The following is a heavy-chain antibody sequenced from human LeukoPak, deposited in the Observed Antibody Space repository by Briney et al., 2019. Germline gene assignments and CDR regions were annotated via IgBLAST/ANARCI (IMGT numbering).Heavy chain of an antibody. J-gene: IGHJ4*02. D-gene: IGHD5-24*01. CDR2: ISAYNGNT. Sequence: VASVKVSCKSSGYTFTSYGIIWVRQAPGQGLEWMGWISAYNGNTNYPQKFQGRVTMTTDTSTSTAYMELRSLRSDDTAVYYCARGGRWLQISDYWGQGTLVTVSS. CDR3: ARGGRWLQISDY. CDR1: GYTFTSYG. V-gene: IGHV1-18*01.